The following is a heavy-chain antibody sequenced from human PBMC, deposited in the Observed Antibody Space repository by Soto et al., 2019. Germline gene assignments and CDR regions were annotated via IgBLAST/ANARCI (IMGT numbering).Heavy chain of an antibody. V-gene: IGHV4-31*03. CDR1: GGSISSGGYY. J-gene: IGHJ6*02. D-gene: IGHD1-26*01. CDR3: ARDLVRANGMDV. Sequence: SETLSLTCTVSGGSISSGGYYWSWIRQHPGKGLEWIGYIYYSGSTYYNPSLKSRVTISVDTSKNQFSLKLSSVTAADTAVYYCARDLVRANGMDVWGQGTTVTVSS. CDR2: IYYSGST.